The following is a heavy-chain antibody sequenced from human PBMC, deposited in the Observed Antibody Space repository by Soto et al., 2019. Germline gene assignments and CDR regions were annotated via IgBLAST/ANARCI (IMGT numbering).Heavy chain of an antibody. D-gene: IGHD3-22*01. V-gene: IGHV1-18*01. CDR2: ISAYNGNT. CDR3: ARAKSFDSDYYDSSGYRFYYYYGMDV. CDR1: GYTFTSYG. J-gene: IGHJ6*02. Sequence: ASVKVSCKASGYTFTSYGISWVRQAPGQGLEWMGWISAYNGNTNYAQKLQGRVTMTTDTSTSTAYMELRSLRSDDTAVYYCARAKSFDSDYYDSSGYRFYYYYGMDVWGQGTTVTVSS.